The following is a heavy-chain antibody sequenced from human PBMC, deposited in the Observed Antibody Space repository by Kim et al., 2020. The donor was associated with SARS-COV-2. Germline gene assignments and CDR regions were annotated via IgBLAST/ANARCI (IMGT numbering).Heavy chain of an antibody. D-gene: IGHD6-13*01. V-gene: IGHV3-9*01. CDR3: AKDIRGYSSSWYYFDY. CDR1: GFTFDDYA. J-gene: IGHJ4*02. Sequence: LSLTCAASGFTFDDYAMHWVRQAPGKGLEWVSGISWNSGSIGYADSVKGRFTISRDNAKNSLYLQMNSLRAEDTALYYCAKDIRGYSSSWYYFDYWGQGTLVTVSS. CDR2: ISWNSGSI.